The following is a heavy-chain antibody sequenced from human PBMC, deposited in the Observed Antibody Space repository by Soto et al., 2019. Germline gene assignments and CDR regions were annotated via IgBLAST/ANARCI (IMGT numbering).Heavy chain of an antibody. Sequence: EVQLLESGGGLVQPGGSLRLSCAASGFTFSSYAMRWVRQAPVKGLEWVSAISGSGGSTYYADSVKGRFTISRDNSENTQYLQMNRLRAEDTSVYYCARRSSGSYYDYWGQGTLVTVSS. D-gene: IGHD1-26*01. CDR2: ISGSGGST. V-gene: IGHV3-23*01. CDR1: GFTFSSYA. J-gene: IGHJ4*02. CDR3: ARRSSGSYYDY.